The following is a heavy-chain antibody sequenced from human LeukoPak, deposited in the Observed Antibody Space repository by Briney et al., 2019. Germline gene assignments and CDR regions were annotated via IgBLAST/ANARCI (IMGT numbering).Heavy chain of an antibody. V-gene: IGHV3-33*01. Sequence: PGGSLRLSCAASGFTFSSYGMHWVRQAPGKGLEWVAVIWYDGSNKYYADSVKGQFTISRDKSKNTLYLQMNSLRPEDTAVYYCVREGDADWFDYWGQGTLVTVSS. CDR1: GFTFSSYG. J-gene: IGHJ4*02. D-gene: IGHD3/OR15-3a*01. CDR3: VREGDADWFDY. CDR2: IWYDGSNK.